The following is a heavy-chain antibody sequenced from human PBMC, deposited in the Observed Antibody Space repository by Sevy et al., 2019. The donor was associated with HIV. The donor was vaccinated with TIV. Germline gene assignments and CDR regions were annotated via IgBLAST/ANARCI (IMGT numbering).Heavy chain of an antibody. CDR1: GRSMSSYF. J-gene: IGHJ4*02. CDR3: ARDSVLSPRVFDS. CDR2: IYYTGTT. V-gene: IGHV4-59*01. D-gene: IGHD3-10*01. Sequence: SETLSLTCTVSGRSMSSYFWSWIRQPPGKGLEWIGYIYYTGTTNYNPSLKSRLTMSLDTSKNRFSLKLTAVTAADTAVYYCARDSVLSPRVFDSWGQGTLVTVSS.